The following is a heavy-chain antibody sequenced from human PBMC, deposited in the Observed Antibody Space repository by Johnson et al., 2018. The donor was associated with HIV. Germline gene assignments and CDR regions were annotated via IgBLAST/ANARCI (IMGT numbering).Heavy chain of an antibody. CDR3: AKELAIAVRPGGAFDI. Sequence: QVQLVESGGGVVQPGRSLRLSCAASGFTFSSYGMAWVRQAPGKGLEWVTVISFVGVKKYYADAVKGRFTISRDNSKGTLYLQMDGLRPEDTALYYCAKELAIAVRPGGAFDIWGQGTMVTVSS. J-gene: IGHJ3*02. D-gene: IGHD6-6*01. CDR2: ISFVGVKK. V-gene: IGHV3-30*18. CDR1: GFTFSSYG.